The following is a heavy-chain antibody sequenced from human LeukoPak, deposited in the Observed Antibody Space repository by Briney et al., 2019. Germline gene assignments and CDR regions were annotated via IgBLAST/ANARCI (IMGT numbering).Heavy chain of an antibody. Sequence: ASVKVSCKASGYTFSSYGISWVRQAPGQGLEWMGWISAYSGNTDYAQKLQGRVSMTTDTSTSTAYMELRSLRSDDTAVYYCAREMSDYRGLAHIPYYYYYGMDVWGQGTTVTVSS. D-gene: IGHD4-4*01. V-gene: IGHV1-18*01. J-gene: IGHJ6*02. CDR1: GYTFSSYG. CDR2: ISAYSGNT. CDR3: AREMSDYRGLAHIPYYYYYGMDV.